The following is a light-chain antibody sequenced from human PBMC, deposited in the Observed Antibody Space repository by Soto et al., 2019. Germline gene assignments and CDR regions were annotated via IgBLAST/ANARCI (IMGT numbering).Light chain of an antibody. CDR1: QSISSY. V-gene: IGKV3-11*01. CDR3: QQRSNWPLT. J-gene: IGKJ3*01. Sequence: PGERATLSCSASQSISSYLAWYQQKPGQAPRLLIYDASSRATGIPARFSGSGSGTDFTLTISSLEPEDSAVYYCQQRSNWPLTFGPGTKVDIK. CDR2: DAS.